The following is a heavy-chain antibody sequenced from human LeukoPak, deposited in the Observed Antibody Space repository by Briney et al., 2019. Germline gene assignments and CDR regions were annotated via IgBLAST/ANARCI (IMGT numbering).Heavy chain of an antibody. CDR3: AKVAKYYYGPETYYFFEQ. J-gene: IGHJ4*02. V-gene: IGHV3-7*01. CDR1: GLTFDRFT. Sequence: GGSLRLSCAASGLTFDRFTIHWVRQTPGKGLEWVANINQDGTEKYYVDSVKGRFTISRDYAKNSLYLHMNSLRVEDTAVYYCAKVAKYYYGPETYYFFEQWGQGTPVTASS. D-gene: IGHD3-10*01. CDR2: INQDGTEK.